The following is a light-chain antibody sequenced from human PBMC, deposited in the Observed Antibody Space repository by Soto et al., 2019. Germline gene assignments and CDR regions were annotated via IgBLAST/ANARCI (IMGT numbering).Light chain of an antibody. CDR1: HSLSSSY. V-gene: IGKV3-20*01. Sequence: EIVLTQSPGTLSLSPLERSTLSFSSIHSLSSSYLAWYQQKPGQAPRLLIYGTSIRATGIPDRFSGSGSGTDFTLTITRLEPEDFAVYYCQRFGTSPPWTFGQGTKVDIK. J-gene: IGKJ1*01. CDR2: GTS. CDR3: QRFGTSPPWT.